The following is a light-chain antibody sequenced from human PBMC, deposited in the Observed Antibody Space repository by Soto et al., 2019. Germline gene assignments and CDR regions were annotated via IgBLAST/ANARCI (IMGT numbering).Light chain of an antibody. V-gene: IGKV1-16*02. CDR2: GAS. CDR1: QDISKS. Sequence: DTKMTQSPSSLSASVGDRVTITCRASQDISKSLVWFQQKPGKAPKPLIYGASSLQNGVPSKFGGSGSGTDFTLTISSLQPEDFATYYCQQYKSYPITFGQGTRLEIK. CDR3: QQYKSYPIT. J-gene: IGKJ5*01.